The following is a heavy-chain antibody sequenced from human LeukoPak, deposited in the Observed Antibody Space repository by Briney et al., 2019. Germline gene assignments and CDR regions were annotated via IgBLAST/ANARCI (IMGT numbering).Heavy chain of an antibody. Sequence: PGGSLRLSCAASGFIFSNYGMHWVRQAPGKGLEWVAFIRYDGTNKYYADSVKGRFTISRDNTLYLQMNSLRAEDTAVYYCAKDRCSSTSCYIFDYWGQGTLVTVSS. CDR2: IRYDGTNK. CDR3: AKDRCSSTSCYIFDY. J-gene: IGHJ4*02. D-gene: IGHD2-2*02. CDR1: GFIFSNYG. V-gene: IGHV3-30*02.